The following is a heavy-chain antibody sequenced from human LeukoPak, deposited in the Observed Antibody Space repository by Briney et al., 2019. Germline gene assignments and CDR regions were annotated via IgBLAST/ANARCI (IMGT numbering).Heavy chain of an antibody. V-gene: IGHV3-23*01. D-gene: IGHD3-22*01. CDR1: GFTFSSYA. CDR2: ISGSGGST. CDR3: AKTVDYYDSSGPDY. J-gene: IGHJ4*02. Sequence: GGSLRLSCAASGFTFSSYAMSWVRQAPGKGLEWVSAISGSGGSTYYADSVKGRFTISRDNSKNTLYLQMNSLRAEDTAVYYCAKTVDYYDSSGPDYWGQGTLVTVS.